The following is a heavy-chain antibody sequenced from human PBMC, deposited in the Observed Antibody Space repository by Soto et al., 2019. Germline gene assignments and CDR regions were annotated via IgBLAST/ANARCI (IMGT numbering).Heavy chain of an antibody. D-gene: IGHD3-3*01. CDR3: ARARITIFGVVPESPFAD. CDR2: INPSGGST. V-gene: IGHV1-46*01. J-gene: IGHJ4*02. CDR1: GYTFTSYY. Sequence: ASVKVSCKASGYTFTSYYMHWVRQAPGQGLEWMGIINPSGGSTSYAQKFQGRVTMTRDTSTSTVYMELSSLRSEDTAVYYCARARITIFGVVPESPFADWGQGTLVTVSS.